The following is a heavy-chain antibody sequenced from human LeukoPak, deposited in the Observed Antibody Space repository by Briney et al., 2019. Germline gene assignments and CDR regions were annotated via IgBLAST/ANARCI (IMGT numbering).Heavy chain of an antibody. J-gene: IGHJ4*02. CDR2: FDPEDGET. CDR3: ATDDWNYDEGKFDY. CDR1: GYTLTELS. V-gene: IGHV1-24*01. Sequence: ASVKVSCKVSGYTLTELSMHWVRQAPGKGLEWMGGFDPEDGETIYAQKFQGRVTMTEDTSTDTAYMELSSLRSEDTAVYYCATDDWNYDEGKFDYWGQGTLVTVSS. D-gene: IGHD1-7*01.